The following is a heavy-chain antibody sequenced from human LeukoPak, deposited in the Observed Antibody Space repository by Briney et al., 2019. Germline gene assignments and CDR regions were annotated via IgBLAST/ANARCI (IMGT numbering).Heavy chain of an antibody. J-gene: IGHJ4*02. CDR1: GFTVISNY. V-gene: IGHV3-66*01. D-gene: IGHD3-22*01. CDR2: IYSGGST. Sequence: GGSLRLSCVASGFTVISNYMSWVRQAPGKGLEWVSLIYSGGSTYYADSVKGRFTISRDYSRNTLFLQMNSLSPEDTAVYYCARDRRTYDSSGPFDHWGQGTLVTVSS. CDR3: ARDRRTYDSSGPFDH.